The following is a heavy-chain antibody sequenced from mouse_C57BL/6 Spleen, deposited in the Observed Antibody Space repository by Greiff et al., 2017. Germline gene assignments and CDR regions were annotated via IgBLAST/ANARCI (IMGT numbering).Heavy chain of an antibody. CDR3: ARHGSSYFAWFAY. J-gene: IGHJ3*01. CDR1: GYTFTSYW. Sequence: QVQLKQPGAELVKPGASVKLSCKASGYTFTSYWMHWVKQRPGQGLKWIGMIHPNSGSTNYNEKFKSKATLTVDKSSSTAYMQLSSLTSEDSAVYYCARHGSSYFAWFAYWGQGTLVTVSA. D-gene: IGHD1-1*01. V-gene: IGHV1-64*01. CDR2: IHPNSGST.